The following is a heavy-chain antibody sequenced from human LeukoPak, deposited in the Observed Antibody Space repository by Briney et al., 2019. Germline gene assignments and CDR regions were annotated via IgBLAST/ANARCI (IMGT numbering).Heavy chain of an antibody. V-gene: IGHV4-34*11. CDR1: GGSFSGYY. CDR2: VFDSGRT. D-gene: IGHD5-18*01. Sequence: SETLSLTCAVYGGSFSGYYWSWIRQPPGKGLEWIGYVFDSGRTKVNPSLTSRVTLSTDTSKNQLSLRLSSVTAADTAVYYCTTIKRGDIFGYFDFWGQGILVTVSS. CDR3: TTIKRGDIFGYFDF. J-gene: IGHJ4*02.